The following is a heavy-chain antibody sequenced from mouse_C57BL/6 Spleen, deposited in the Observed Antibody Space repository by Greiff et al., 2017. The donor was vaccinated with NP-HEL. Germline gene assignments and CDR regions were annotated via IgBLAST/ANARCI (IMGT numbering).Heavy chain of an antibody. CDR3: ARGFFYYFDY. CDR1: GYSITSGYY. J-gene: IGHJ2*01. V-gene: IGHV3-6*01. CDR2: ISYDGSN. Sequence: EVKLQESGPGLVKPSQSLSLTCSVTGYSITSGYYWNWIRQFPGNKLEWMGYISYDGSNNYNPSLKNRISITRDTSKNQFFLKLNSVTTEDTATYYCARGFFYYFDYWGQGTTRTVSS.